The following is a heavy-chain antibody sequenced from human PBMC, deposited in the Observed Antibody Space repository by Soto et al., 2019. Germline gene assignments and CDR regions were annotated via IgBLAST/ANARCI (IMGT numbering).Heavy chain of an antibody. D-gene: IGHD5-18*01. CDR3: ARLPGDTATRPAY. CDR1: GFNVSYNA. Sequence: EVQLLESGGKLVQPGGSLRLSCAASGFNVSYNAMTWVRQAPGQGLHWVSAILGNGENTYYADSVKGRFTISRDSSKNTLYLQMHSLRAEDTAVYYCARLPGDTATRPAYWGRGTLVTVSS. J-gene: IGHJ4*02. CDR2: ILGNGENT. V-gene: IGHV3-23*01.